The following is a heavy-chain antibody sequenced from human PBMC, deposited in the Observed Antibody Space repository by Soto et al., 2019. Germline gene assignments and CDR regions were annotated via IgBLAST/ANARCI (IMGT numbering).Heavy chain of an antibody. J-gene: IGHJ4*02. Sequence: GASVKVSCKASGYSFTDYHIYWVRQAPGQGLEWLGRINPKSGGTSTAQKFQGWVTMTTDTSISTASMELTRLTSDDTAIYYCATPTPLRGAMITNINFDFWGQGTPVTVSS. CDR2: INPKSGGT. CDR1: GYSFTDYH. D-gene: IGHD3-10*01. V-gene: IGHV1-2*04. CDR3: ATPTPLRGAMITNINFDF.